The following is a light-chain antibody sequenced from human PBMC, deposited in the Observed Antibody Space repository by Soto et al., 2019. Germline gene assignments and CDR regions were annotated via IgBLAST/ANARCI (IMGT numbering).Light chain of an antibody. CDR2: DVS. CDR1: SSDIGGHHY. Sequence: QSALTQPASVSGSPGQSITISCTGTSSDIGGHHYVSWYQQYPGKAPKLIIFDVSDRPSGISYRFAGSKSSNTASLTISGLRPEDEADYYCGAYTRTSAPYVFGTGTKLTV. V-gene: IGLV2-14*01. CDR3: GAYTRTSAPYV. J-gene: IGLJ1*01.